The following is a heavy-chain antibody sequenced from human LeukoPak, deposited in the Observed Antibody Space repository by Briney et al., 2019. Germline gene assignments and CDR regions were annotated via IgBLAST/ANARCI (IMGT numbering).Heavy chain of an antibody. CDR2: IYPGDSDT. J-gene: IGHJ4*02. V-gene: IGHV5-51*01. D-gene: IGHD3-10*01. Sequence: GESLKTSCKGSGYSFTSYWIGWVRQMPGKGLEGMGIIYPGDSDTRYSPSFQGQVTTSADKSISTAYLQWSSLKASDTAMYYCARITMVRGVMNFDYWGQGTLVTVSS. CDR1: GYSFTSYW. CDR3: ARITMVRGVMNFDY.